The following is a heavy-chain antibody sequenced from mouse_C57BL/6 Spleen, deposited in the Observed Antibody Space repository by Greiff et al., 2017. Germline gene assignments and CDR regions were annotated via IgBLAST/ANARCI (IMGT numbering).Heavy chain of an antibody. D-gene: IGHD4-1*01. CDR3: ARQGGTDYFDY. Sequence: DVKLVESGGDLVKPGGSLKLSCAASGFTFSSYGMSWVRQTPDKRLEWVATISSGGSYTYYPDSVKGRFTISRDNAKNTLYLQMSSLKSEDTAMYYCARQGGTDYFDYWGQGTTLTVSS. V-gene: IGHV5-6*02. CDR2: ISSGGSYT. J-gene: IGHJ2*01. CDR1: GFTFSSYG.